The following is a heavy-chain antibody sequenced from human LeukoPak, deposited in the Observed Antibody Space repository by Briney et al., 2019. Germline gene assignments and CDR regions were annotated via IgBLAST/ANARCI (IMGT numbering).Heavy chain of an antibody. J-gene: IGHJ3*02. Sequence: ASVKVPCKASGYTFTSYGISWVRQAPGQGLEWMGWISAYNGNTNYAQKLQGRVTMTTDTSTSTAYMELRSLRSEDTAVYYCATACSGGSCYLGNAFDIWGQGTMVTVSS. D-gene: IGHD2-15*01. V-gene: IGHV1-18*01. CDR1: GYTFTSYG. CDR2: ISAYNGNT. CDR3: ATACSGGSCYLGNAFDI.